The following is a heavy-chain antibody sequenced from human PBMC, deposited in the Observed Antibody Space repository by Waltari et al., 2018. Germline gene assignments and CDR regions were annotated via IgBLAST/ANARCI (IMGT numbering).Heavy chain of an antibody. J-gene: IGHJ4*02. Sequence: QVQLVQSGAEVKKPGASVMVSCKPSGYTFTGSYMHWVRQGAGQGLEWMGRINPNSGGTNYAQKFQGRVTMTRDTSISTAYMELSRLSSDDTAVYYCARVGELPKQNYFDYWGQGTLVTVSS. CDR2: INPNSGGT. V-gene: IGHV1-2*06. CDR1: GYTFTGSY. CDR3: ARVGELPKQNYFDY. D-gene: IGHD1-26*01.